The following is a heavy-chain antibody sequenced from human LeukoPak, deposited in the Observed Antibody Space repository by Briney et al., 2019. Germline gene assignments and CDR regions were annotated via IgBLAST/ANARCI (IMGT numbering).Heavy chain of an antibody. Sequence: SETLSLTCAVSGDPITSANWWSWVRQSPGKGLEWIGSIYDSGSTYYNPSLKSRVTISVDTSKNQFSLKLNSVTAADTAVYYCARHYGPWGQGTLVTVSS. CDR2: IYDSGST. CDR3: ARHYGP. J-gene: IGHJ5*02. CDR1: GDPITSANW. V-gene: IGHV4-38-2*01. D-gene: IGHD3-16*01.